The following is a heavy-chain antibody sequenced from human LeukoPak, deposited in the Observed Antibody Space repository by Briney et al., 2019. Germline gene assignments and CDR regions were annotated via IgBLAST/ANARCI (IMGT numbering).Heavy chain of an antibody. D-gene: IGHD3-3*01. Sequence: GGSLRLSCAASGFTVSSNYMSWVRQAPGKGLEWVSIIYSDEDTYYADSVKGRFAISRDNSKNMVYLQMNSLRAEDTATYYCARDPEWSGGYWGLGTLVTVSS. J-gene: IGHJ4*02. CDR3: ARDPEWSGGY. CDR1: GFTVSSNY. CDR2: IYSDEDT. V-gene: IGHV3-53*01.